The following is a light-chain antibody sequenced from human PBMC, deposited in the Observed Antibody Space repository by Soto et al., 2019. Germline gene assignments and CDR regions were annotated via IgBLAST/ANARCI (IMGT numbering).Light chain of an antibody. CDR1: QSVSSY. Sequence: EIVLTQSPGTLSLSPGERATLSCRASQSVSSYLAWYQQKPGQAPRLLIYDASNRATGIPARFSGGGSGTDFTLTISRLEPEDFAVYYCQQYISSPLTFGQGTKVDI. V-gene: IGKV3-20*01. J-gene: IGKJ1*01. CDR3: QQYISSPLT. CDR2: DAS.